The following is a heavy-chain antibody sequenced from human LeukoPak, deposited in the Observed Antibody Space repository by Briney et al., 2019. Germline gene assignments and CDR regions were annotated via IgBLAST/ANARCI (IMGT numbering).Heavy chain of an antibody. CDR2: INWNGGST. D-gene: IGHD6-19*01. J-gene: IGHJ6*03. V-gene: IGHV3-20*01. CDR1: GFTVNRNY. Sequence: GGSLRLSCAASGFTVNRNYMSWVRQAPGKGLEWVSGINWNGGSTGYADSVKGRFTISRDNAKNSLYLQMNSLRAEDTALYHCARHGSGQGGYYYYYYMDVWGKGTTVTISS. CDR3: ARHGSGQGGYYYYYYMDV.